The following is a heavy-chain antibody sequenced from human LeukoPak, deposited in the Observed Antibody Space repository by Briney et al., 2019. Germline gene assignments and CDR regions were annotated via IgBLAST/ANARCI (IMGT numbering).Heavy chain of an antibody. CDR1: GFTVVDNY. CDR3: AKDLVMATFGYFDY. CDR2: IYTGGTT. J-gene: IGHJ4*02. D-gene: IGHD5-24*01. Sequence: GGSLRLSCAASGFTVVDNYLAWVRQSPDRGLEWVSAIYTGGTTYYADSVKGRFTISRDSSQNTLYLQMNSLRVEDTAVYYCAKDLVMATFGYFDYWGQGTLVTVSS. V-gene: IGHV3-53*01.